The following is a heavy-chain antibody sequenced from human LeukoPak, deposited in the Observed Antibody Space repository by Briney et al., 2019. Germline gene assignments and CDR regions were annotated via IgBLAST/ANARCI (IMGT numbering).Heavy chain of an antibody. CDR3: ARGESLVTTIDY. CDR2: IWYDGSNK. D-gene: IGHD5-12*01. CDR1: GFTFSSYG. Sequence: GGSLRLSCVASGFTFSSYGMHWVRQAPGKGLEWVAVIWYDGSNKYYADSVKGRFTISRDNSKNTLYLQMNSLRAEDTAVYYCARGESLVTTIDYWGQGTLVTVSS. V-gene: IGHV3-33*01. J-gene: IGHJ4*02.